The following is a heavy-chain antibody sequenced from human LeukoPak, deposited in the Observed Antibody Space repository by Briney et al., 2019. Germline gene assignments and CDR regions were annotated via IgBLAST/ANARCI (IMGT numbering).Heavy chain of an antibody. D-gene: IGHD5-18*01. CDR3: VRDRSYGAFDY. CDR2: ISRGSSTI. Sequence: PGGSLRLSCAASRFVFSSNHMNWVRQAPGKGLEWVSYISRGSSTIYYADSVKGRFTISRDNTKNSLYLQMNSLRAEDTAFYHCVRDRSYGAFDYWGQGTLVTVSS. J-gene: IGHJ4*02. V-gene: IGHV3-48*01. CDR1: RFVFSSNH.